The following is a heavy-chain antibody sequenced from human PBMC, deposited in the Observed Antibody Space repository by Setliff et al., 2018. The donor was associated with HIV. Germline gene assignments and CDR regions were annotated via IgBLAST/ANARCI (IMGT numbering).Heavy chain of an antibody. CDR3: ARDLSHDYTVDY. J-gene: IGHJ4*02. V-gene: IGHV3-74*01. Sequence: GSLRLSCAASGFTFSSYWMHWVRQAPGKGLVWVSRINSDGSSTTYADSVKGRFTMSRDNAKNTLYLQMNSLRAEDTAVYYCARDLSHDYTVDYWGQGTLVTVSS. D-gene: IGHD4-4*01. CDR2: INSDGSST. CDR1: GFTFSSYW.